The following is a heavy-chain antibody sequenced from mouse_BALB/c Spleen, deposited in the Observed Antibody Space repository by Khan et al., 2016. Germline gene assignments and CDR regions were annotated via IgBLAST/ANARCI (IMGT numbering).Heavy chain of an antibody. CDR3: PRLTRAY. V-gene: IGHV5-6*01. Sequence: EVELVESGGDLVKPGGSLKLSCAASGFTFSSYGMSWVRQTPDKRLEWVATINNGGSYTYYPDSVKGRFTISRDNAKNTLYLQMSSLKSEDTAMYYWPRLTRAYWGQGTLVTVSA. D-gene: IGHD1-3*01. CDR2: INNGGSYT. J-gene: IGHJ3*01. CDR1: GFTFSSYG.